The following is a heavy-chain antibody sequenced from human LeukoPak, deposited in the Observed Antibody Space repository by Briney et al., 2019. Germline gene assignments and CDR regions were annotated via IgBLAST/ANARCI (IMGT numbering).Heavy chain of an antibody. CDR2: INHSGST. CDR1: GGSFSGYY. Sequence: SSETLSLTCAVYGGSFSGYYWSWIRQPPGKGLEWIGEINHSGSTNYNPSLKSRVTISVDTSKNQFSLKLSSVTAADTAVYYCARGNDFWSGYRWFDPWGQGTLVTVSS. J-gene: IGHJ5*02. V-gene: IGHV4-34*01. D-gene: IGHD3-3*01. CDR3: ARGNDFWSGYRWFDP.